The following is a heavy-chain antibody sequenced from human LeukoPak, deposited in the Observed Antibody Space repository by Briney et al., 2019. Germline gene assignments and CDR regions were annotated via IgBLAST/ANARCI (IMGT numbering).Heavy chain of an antibody. V-gene: IGHV5-10-1*01. Sequence: GESLKISCKGSGYSFTSYWISWVRQMPGKGLEWMGRIDPSDSYTNYSPSFQGHVTFSVDKSIATAHLQWATLKASDTAIYYCARGGWLDDYWGQGTLVTVSS. CDR3: ARGGWLDDY. CDR2: IDPSDSYT. D-gene: IGHD6-19*01. CDR1: GYSFTSYW. J-gene: IGHJ4*02.